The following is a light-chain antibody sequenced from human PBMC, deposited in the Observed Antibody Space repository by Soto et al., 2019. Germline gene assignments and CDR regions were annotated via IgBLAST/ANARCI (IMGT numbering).Light chain of an antibody. CDR1: RDISNY. V-gene: IGKV1-27*01. J-gene: IGKJ4*01. CDR3: QKYDTPPLT. Sequence: DIHVTQSRSSLSASLGGRVSITCRASRDISNYLAWYQQKPGQVPRLLISGASTLHSGVPSRFSGSGSGTDFTLTITSLQPEDIATYFCQKYDTPPLTFGGGTKV. CDR2: GAS.